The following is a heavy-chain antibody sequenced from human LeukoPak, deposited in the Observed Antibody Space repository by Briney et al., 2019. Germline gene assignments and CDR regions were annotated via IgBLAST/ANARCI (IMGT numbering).Heavy chain of an antibody. J-gene: IGHJ5*02. D-gene: IGHD5-12*01. V-gene: IGHV4-34*01. CDR3: ARDAESWLRWFDP. Sequence: SETLSLTCAVYGGSFSGYYWSWICQPPGKGLEWIGEINHSGSTNYNPSLKSRVTISVDTSKNQFSLKLSSVTAADTAVYYCARDAESWLRWFDPWGQGTLVTVSS. CDR2: INHSGST. CDR1: GGSFSGYY.